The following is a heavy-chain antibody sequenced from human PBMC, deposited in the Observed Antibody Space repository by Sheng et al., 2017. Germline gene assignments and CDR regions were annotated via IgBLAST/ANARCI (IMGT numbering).Heavy chain of an antibody. D-gene: IGHD3-22*01. CDR3: ARYAVMSMIVVTNSQ. J-gene: IGHJ4*02. CDR2: IYSGGST. V-gene: IGHV3-66*01. Sequence: EVQLVESGGGLVQPGGSLRLSCAASGFTVSSNYMSWVRQAPGKGLEWVSVIYSGGSTYYADSVKGRFTISRDNSKNTLYLQMNSLRAEDTAVYYCARYAVMSMIVVTNSQWGQGTLVTVSS. CDR1: GFTVSSNY.